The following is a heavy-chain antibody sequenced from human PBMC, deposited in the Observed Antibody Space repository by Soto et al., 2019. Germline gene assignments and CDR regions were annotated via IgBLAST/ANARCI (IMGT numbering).Heavy chain of an antibody. Sequence: EVQLVESGGGLVQPGGSLRLSCAASGFTVSTNFMTWVRQAPGKGLEWVSVIYSGGSTFYADSVKGRFTITRDNSKNTVYFQMNSLRVEDTAXXXCXXAXXXXXXXXXXXGLDVWGQGTTVTVSS. CDR1: GFTVSTNF. J-gene: IGHJ6*02. CDR2: IYSGGST. V-gene: IGHV3-66*01. CDR3: XXAXXXXXXXXXXXGLDV.